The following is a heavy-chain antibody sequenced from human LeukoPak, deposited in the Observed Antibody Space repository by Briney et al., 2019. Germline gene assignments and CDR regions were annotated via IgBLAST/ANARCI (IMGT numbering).Heavy chain of an antibody. CDR2: ISYDGSNK. CDR1: GFTFSRYG. Sequence: PGGSLRLSCAASGFTFSRYGMHWVRQAPGKGLEWVAVISYDGSNKYYADSVKGRFTISRDNSKNTLYLQMNSLRAEDTAVYYCAKDRGGHTHYYFDYWGQGTLVTVSS. CDR3: AKDRGGHTHYYFDY. V-gene: IGHV3-30*18. D-gene: IGHD5-12*01. J-gene: IGHJ4*02.